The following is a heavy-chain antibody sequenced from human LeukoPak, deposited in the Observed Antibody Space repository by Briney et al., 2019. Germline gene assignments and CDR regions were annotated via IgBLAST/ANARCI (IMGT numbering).Heavy chain of an antibody. D-gene: IGHD1-1*01. CDR2: IYSGGDT. CDR1: GFTVISNY. V-gene: IGHV3-53*01. Sequence: GGSLTLSCAASGFTVISNYLSWVRQAPGKGLEGVSIIYSGGDTYYADCVQGRFTISTENSKNTLCIQINSLRAEDTAVYYCAKLVGITYFAYCGQGTPVTVSS. J-gene: IGHJ4*02. CDR3: AKLVGITYFAY.